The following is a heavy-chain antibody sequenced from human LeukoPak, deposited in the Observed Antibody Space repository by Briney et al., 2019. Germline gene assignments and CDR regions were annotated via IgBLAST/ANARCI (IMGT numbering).Heavy chain of an antibody. V-gene: IGHV3-53*01. CDR1: GFTVSSDY. CDR2: IYSGGST. J-gene: IGHJ4*02. Sequence: GGSLRLSCAASGFTVSSDYMSWVRQAPGKGLEWVSVIYSGGSTYYADSVKGRFTISRDNSKNTLYLQMNSLRAEDTAVYYCARNGYSSSWPFDYWGQGTLVTVSS. D-gene: IGHD6-13*01. CDR3: ARNGYSSSWPFDY.